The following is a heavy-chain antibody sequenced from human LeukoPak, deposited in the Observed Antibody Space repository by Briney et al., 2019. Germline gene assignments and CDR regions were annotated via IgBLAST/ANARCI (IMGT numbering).Heavy chain of an antibody. D-gene: IGHD3-22*01. J-gene: IGHJ4*02. Sequence: PGRSLRLSCAASGFTFSSYAMHWVRQAPGKGLEWVAVISYDGSNKYYADSVKGRFTISRDNAKNSLYLQMNSLRAEDTAVYYCARGSGYTNWGQGTLVTVSS. CDR2: ISYDGSNK. CDR3: ARGSGYTN. CDR1: GFTFSSYA. V-gene: IGHV3-30-3*01.